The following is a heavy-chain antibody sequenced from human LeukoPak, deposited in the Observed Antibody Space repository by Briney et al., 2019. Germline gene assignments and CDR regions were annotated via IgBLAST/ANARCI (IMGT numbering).Heavy chain of an antibody. D-gene: IGHD5-18*01. CDR3: AREGRGYSYAFEY. CDR1: GFTLSNYW. V-gene: IGHV3-74*01. J-gene: IGHJ4*02. CDR2: INSDGSST. Sequence: PGGSLRLSCAASGFTLSNYWMHWVRQAPGKGLVWVSRINSDGSSTTYADSVKGRFTISRENGQNTLYLQMNSLRAEDTAVYYCAREGRGYSYAFEYWGQGTLVTVSS.